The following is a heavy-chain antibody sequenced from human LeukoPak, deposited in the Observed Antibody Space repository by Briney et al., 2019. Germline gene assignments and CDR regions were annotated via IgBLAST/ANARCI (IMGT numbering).Heavy chain of an antibody. CDR3: ARDKTGHRYIYGDYHPFDH. J-gene: IGHJ4*02. CDR1: GGTFSSYA. V-gene: IGHV1-69*13. CDR2: IIPIFGTA. Sequence: GASVKVSCKASGGTFSSYAISWVRQAPGQGLEWMGGIIPIFGTANYAQKFQGRVTITADESTSTAYMELSSLRSEDTAVHYCARDKTGHRYIYGDYHPFDHRGQGALVTVSS. D-gene: IGHD4-17*01.